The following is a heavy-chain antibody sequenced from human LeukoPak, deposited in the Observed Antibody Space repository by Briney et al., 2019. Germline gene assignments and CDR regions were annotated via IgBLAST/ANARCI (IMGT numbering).Heavy chain of an antibody. CDR3: ARDHPSYEYGGNSVSYFYYGMVV. CDR1: VGTFSSYA. CDR2: IIPIFGTA. J-gene: IGHJ6*02. V-gene: IGHV1-69*13. D-gene: IGHD4-23*01. Sequence: GASVKVSCKASVGTFSSYAISWVRQAPGQGLEWMGGIIPIFGTANYAQKFQGRVTITADESTSTAYMELSSLRSEDTAVYYCARDHPSYEYGGNSVSYFYYGMVVWGQGTTVTVSS.